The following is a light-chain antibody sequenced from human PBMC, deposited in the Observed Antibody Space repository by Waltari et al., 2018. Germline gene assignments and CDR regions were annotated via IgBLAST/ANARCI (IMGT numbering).Light chain of an antibody. CDR3: NSYTRKTASVV. J-gene: IGLJ3*02. CDR1: SRDIGVYNY. V-gene: IGLV2-14*01. CDR2: DVS. Sequence: QSALTQPASVSGSPGQSITIPCFGTSRDIGVYNYVSWYQQYPGQAPKLMIYDVSKRPSGVSDRFSGSKSDNTASLTISGLRAEDEADYYCNSYTRKTASVVFGGGTKLTVL.